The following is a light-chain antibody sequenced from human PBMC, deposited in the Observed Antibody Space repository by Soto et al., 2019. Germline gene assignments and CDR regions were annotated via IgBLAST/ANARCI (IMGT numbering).Light chain of an antibody. V-gene: IGLV2-18*02. CDR1: SSDFGSYNR. CDR3: SSYTSSSTPCV. Sequence: SVLTQPPSVSGSPGQSVTISCTGTSSDFGSYNRVSWYQQPPGTAPKLIIYEVSNRPSGVPDRFSGSKSGNTASLTISGLQAEDEADYYCSSYTSSSTPCVFGTGTKVTVL. CDR2: EVS. J-gene: IGLJ1*01.